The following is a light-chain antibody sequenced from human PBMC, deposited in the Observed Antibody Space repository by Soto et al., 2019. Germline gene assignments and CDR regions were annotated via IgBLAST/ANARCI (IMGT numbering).Light chain of an antibody. CDR3: QSSDSSGTYRV. CDR1: ALPKQY. V-gene: IGLV3-25*03. CDR2: KDS. Sequence: SYELTQPPSVSVSPGQTARITCSGDALPKQYAYWYQQKPGQAPVLVIYKDSERPSGIPERFSGSSSGTTVTLTISVVQAEDEADYYCQSSDSSGTYRVFCGGTKLTVL. J-gene: IGLJ2*01.